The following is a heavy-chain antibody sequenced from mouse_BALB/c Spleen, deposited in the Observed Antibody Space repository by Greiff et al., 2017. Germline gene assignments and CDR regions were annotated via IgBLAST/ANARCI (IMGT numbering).Heavy chain of an antibody. CDR3: ARGEFFAY. Sequence: VQRVESGPGLVQPSQSLSITCTVSGFSLTSYGVHWVRQSPGKGLEWLGVIWSGGSTDYNAAFISRLSISKDNSKSQVFFKMNSLQANDTAIYYCARGEFFAYWGQGTLVTVSA. CDR1: GFSLTSYG. CDR2: IWSGGST. J-gene: IGHJ3*01. V-gene: IGHV2-2*02.